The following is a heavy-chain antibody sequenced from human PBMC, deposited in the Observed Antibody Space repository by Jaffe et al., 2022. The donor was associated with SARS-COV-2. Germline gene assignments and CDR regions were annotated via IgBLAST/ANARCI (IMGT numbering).Heavy chain of an antibody. D-gene: IGHD6-19*01. V-gene: IGHV3-21*01. CDR3: AREGAVAGIYEGWFDP. J-gene: IGHJ5*02. CDR2: ITSSSSYI. CDR1: GFTFSSYS. Sequence: EVQLVESGGGLVKPGGSLRLSCAASGFTFSSYSMNWVRQAPGKGLEWVSSITSSSSYIYYADSVKGRFTISRDNAKNSLYLQMNSLRAEDTAVYYCAREGAVAGIYEGWFDPWGQGTLVTVSS.